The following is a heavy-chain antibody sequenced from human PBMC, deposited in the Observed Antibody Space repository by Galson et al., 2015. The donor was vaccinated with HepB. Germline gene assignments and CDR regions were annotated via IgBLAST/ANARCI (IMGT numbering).Heavy chain of an antibody. D-gene: IGHD3-22*01. CDR3: ARDPYDSGGYVAYAALDI. CDR1: GFTFSMYW. J-gene: IGHJ3*02. V-gene: IGHV3-7*01. CDR2: INQDGSAE. Sequence: SLRLSCAASGFTFSMYWMTWVRQAPGKGLEWVANINQDGSAEYNVDSVKGRFTISRDNAKNSLYLQMNSLRVEDTAVYYCARDPYDSGGYVAYAALDIWGHGTMVTVSS.